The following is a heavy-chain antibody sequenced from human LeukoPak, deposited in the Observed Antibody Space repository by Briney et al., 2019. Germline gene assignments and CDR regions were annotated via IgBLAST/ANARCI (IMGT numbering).Heavy chain of an antibody. CDR2: ISYDGSNK. V-gene: IGHV3-30-3*01. J-gene: IGHJ3*02. CDR1: GFTFSSYA. Sequence: GGSLRLSCAASGFTFSSYAMHWVRQAPGKGLEWVAVISYDGSNKYYADSVKGRFTISRDNSKNTLYLQMNSLRAEDTAVYYCAKEGYCSGGSCPEHAFDIWGQGTMVTVSS. CDR3: AKEGYCSGGSCPEHAFDI. D-gene: IGHD2-15*01.